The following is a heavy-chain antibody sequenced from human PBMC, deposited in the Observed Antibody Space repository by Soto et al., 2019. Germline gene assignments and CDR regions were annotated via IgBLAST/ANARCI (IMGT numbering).Heavy chain of an antibody. J-gene: IGHJ4*02. CDR2: ISYDGNNK. D-gene: IGHD3-16*01. CDR1: GFSFSNNG. V-gene: IGHV3-30*18. CDR3: AKDRVESGLGEIDY. Sequence: GGSLRLSCAASGFSFSNNGMHWVRQAPGKGLEWVAIISYDGNNKYYADSVKGRFTISRDNSKNTLYLQMNSLRVEDTAVYYCAKDRVESGLGEIDYWGQGTLVTVSS.